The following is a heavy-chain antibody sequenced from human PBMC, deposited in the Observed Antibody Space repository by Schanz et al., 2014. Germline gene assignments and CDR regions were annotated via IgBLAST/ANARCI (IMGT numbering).Heavy chain of an antibody. CDR2: ISSSGSYI. Sequence: EVQLVESGGGLVKPGGSLRLSCAASGFAFSAYSMNWVRQAPGKGLEWVSSISSSGSYIYFPDSVKGRFTISRDNAKNALYLQRNSLRAEDTAVYYCAGAVATIRADSFDIWGQGTMVAVSS. V-gene: IGHV3-21*01. D-gene: IGHD5-12*01. CDR1: GFAFSAYS. J-gene: IGHJ3*02. CDR3: AGAVATIRADSFDI.